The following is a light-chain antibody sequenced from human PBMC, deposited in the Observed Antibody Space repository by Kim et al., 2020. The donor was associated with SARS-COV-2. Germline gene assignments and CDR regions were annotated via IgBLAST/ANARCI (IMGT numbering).Light chain of an antibody. CDR3: QQYNSYSYT. V-gene: IGKV1-5*01. J-gene: IGKJ2*01. Sequence: DIQMTQSPSTLSASVGDRVTITCRASQSISSWLAWFQQRPGKAPKLLIYDASSVESGVPSRSSGSGSGTEFSLTISSLQPDDFATYYCQQYNSYSYTFGQGTKLEI. CDR2: DAS. CDR1: QSISSW.